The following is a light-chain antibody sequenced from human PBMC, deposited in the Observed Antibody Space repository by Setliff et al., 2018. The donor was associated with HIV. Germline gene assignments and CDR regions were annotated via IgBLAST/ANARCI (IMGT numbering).Light chain of an antibody. CDR1: TSNIGSNT. CDR3: SSYTSTNTWV. J-gene: IGLJ1*01. Sequence: QSVLTQPSSASGTPGQRVTISCSGSTSNIGSNTVNWYQQVPGTAPKLLIYSNNQRPSGVPDRFSGSKSGTSASLAISGLQSEDEADYYCSSYTSTNTWVFGTGTKVTV. CDR2: SNN. V-gene: IGLV1-44*01.